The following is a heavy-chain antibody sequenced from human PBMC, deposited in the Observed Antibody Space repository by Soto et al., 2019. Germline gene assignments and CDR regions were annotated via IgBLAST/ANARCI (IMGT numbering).Heavy chain of an antibody. J-gene: IGHJ6*04. D-gene: IGHD3-22*01. CDR2: ISGSGGNT. CDR1: GFTFSSYA. Sequence: EVQLLESGGGLVQPGGSLRLSCAASGFTFSSYAMSWVRQAPGKGLEWVSGISGSGGNTNYADSGKGRFTISRDNSKNTLYLQMNSLRAEDTAVYYCAKGISSSGSSRGYDVWGKGTTVTVSS. CDR3: AKGISSSGSSRGYDV. V-gene: IGHV3-23*01.